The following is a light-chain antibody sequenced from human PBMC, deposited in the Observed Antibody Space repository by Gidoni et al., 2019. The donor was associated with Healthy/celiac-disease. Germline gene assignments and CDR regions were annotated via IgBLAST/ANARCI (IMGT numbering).Light chain of an antibody. V-gene: IGLV1-44*01. CDR1: SSNIGINT. CDR2: SNN. Sequence: QSVLPQPPSASGTPGQRVTISCSGSSSNIGINTVNWYQQLPGTAPKLLIYSNNQRPSGVPDRFSGSKSGTSASLAISGLQSEDEADYYCAAWDDSLNGVVFGGGTKLTVL. CDR3: AAWDDSLNGVV. J-gene: IGLJ2*01.